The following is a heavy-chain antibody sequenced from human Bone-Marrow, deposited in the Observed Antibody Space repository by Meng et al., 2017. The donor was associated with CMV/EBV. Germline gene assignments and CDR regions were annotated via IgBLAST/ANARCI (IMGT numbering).Heavy chain of an antibody. CDR3: ARTRERAGRILLWFGANWFDP. D-gene: IGHD3-10*01. CDR1: GYTFTSYY. Sequence: ASVKVSCKASGYTFTSYYMHWVRQAPGQGLEWMGIINPSGGSTSYAQKFQGRVTMTTDTSTSTAYMELRSLRSDDTAVYYCARTRERAGRILLWFGANWFDPWGQGTLVTGFS. CDR2: INPSGGST. J-gene: IGHJ5*02. V-gene: IGHV1-46*01.